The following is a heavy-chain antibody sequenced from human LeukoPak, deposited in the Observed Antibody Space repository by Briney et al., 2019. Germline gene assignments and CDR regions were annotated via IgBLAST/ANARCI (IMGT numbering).Heavy chain of an antibody. CDR2: IYYSGST. CDR3: ASQNGQLGVFDY. CDR1: GDSISSYY. V-gene: IGHV4-59*01. D-gene: IGHD6-6*01. Sequence: SETLSLTCTVSGDSISSYYWSWIRQPPGKGLEWIGYIYYSGSTNYNPSLKSRVTISVDTSKNQFSLKLSSVTAADTAVYYCASQNGQLGVFDYWGQGTLVTVSS. J-gene: IGHJ4*02.